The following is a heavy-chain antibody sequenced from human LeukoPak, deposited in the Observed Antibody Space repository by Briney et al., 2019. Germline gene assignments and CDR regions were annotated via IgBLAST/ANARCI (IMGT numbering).Heavy chain of an antibody. Sequence: SETLSLTCTVSGGSIGSSSYYWGWIRQPPGKGLEWIGSIYYSGSTYYNPSLKSRVTISVDTSKNQFSLKLSSVTAADTAVYYCARALYGDYTAFDIWGQGTMVTVSS. V-gene: IGHV4-39*01. D-gene: IGHD4-17*01. CDR1: GGSIGSSSYY. J-gene: IGHJ3*02. CDR3: ARALYGDYTAFDI. CDR2: IYYSGST.